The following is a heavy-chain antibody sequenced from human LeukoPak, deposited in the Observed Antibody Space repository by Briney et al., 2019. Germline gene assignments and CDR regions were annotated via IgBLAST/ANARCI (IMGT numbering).Heavy chain of an antibody. D-gene: IGHD5-24*01. Sequence: SETPSLTCTVSGGSISSYYWSWIRQPARKGLEWIGRIYTSGSTNYNPSLKSRVTMSVDTSKNQFSLKLSSVSAADTAVYYCARAALRRDGYNSYYYYYYMDVWGKGTTATVSS. CDR2: IYTSGST. CDR1: GGSISSYY. J-gene: IGHJ6*03. CDR3: ARAALRRDGYNSYYYYYYMDV. V-gene: IGHV4-4*07.